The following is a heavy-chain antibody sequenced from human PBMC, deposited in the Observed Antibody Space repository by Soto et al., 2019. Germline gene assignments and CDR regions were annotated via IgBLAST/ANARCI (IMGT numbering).Heavy chain of an antibody. CDR3: AREGINDYNEYYFDS. J-gene: IGHJ4*02. CDR2: ISGSGNYT. CDR1: GFTFSTYS. D-gene: IGHD4-4*01. Sequence: GGSLRLSCAVSGFTFSTYSMNWVRQAPGKGLEWVSSISGSGNYTHYADFLRGRFTISRDNAKTSLYLQMNSLRAEDTAVYYCAREGINDYNEYYFDSWGQGTVVTVSS. V-gene: IGHV3-21*01.